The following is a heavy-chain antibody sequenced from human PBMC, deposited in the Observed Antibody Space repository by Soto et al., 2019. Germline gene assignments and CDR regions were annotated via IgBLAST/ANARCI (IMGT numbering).Heavy chain of an antibody. CDR3: ARVGRGFCSSTRCYTDGFDL. J-gene: IGHJ3*01. Sequence: QLVESGGGLVQPGGSLRLSCAASGFTFSLYPVNWVRQAPGKGLEWLSYISPSNSTIYYADSVKGRFTISRDNAKNSLDLQMNGLGDDDTAVYYCARVGRGFCSSTRCYTDGFDLWGQGTVVTVST. V-gene: IGHV3-48*02. CDR1: GFTFSLYP. D-gene: IGHD2-2*01. CDR2: ISPSNSTI.